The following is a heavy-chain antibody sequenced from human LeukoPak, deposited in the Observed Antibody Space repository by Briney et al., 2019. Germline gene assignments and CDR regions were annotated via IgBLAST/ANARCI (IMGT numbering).Heavy chain of an antibody. CDR2: IKQDGSEK. V-gene: IGHV3-7*01. Sequence: GGFLRLSCAASGFTFSSYWMSWVRQAPGKGLEWVANIKQDGSEKYYVDSVKGRFTISRDNAKNSLYLQMNSLRAEDTAVYYCARDLGSGTAPWNAFDIWGQGTMVTVSS. CDR1: GFTFSSYW. CDR3: ARDLGSGTAPWNAFDI. J-gene: IGHJ3*02. D-gene: IGHD1-26*01.